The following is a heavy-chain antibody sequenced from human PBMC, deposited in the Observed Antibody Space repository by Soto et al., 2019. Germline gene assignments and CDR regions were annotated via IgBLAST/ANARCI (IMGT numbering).Heavy chain of an antibody. V-gene: IGHV5-51*01. CDR3: ARHGEGYCSGGSCLYYDMDI. CDR1: GYSFTTHW. J-gene: IGHJ6*02. Sequence: PGESLKISCKGSGYSFTTHWIVWVRQMPEKGLEWVGIIYPGDSETRYSPSFQGEVSISADQSTITAYLQWSSLKASDSAIYYCARHGEGYCSGGSCLYYDMDIWGQGTTVTVSS. CDR2: IYPGDSET. D-gene: IGHD2-15*01.